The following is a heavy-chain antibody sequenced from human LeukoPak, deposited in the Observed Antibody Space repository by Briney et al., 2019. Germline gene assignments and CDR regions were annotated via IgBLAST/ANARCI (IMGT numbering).Heavy chain of an antibody. J-gene: IGHJ3*01. Sequence: GGSQRLSCAASGFTFSSYGMSWVRQAPGKGLEWVSAISGSGGRTYYADSVKGRFTISRDNAKNSLYLQMNSLRAEDSALYYCAKDESRVRGIIRDAFDLWGQGTMVSVSS. CDR2: ISGSGGRT. CDR1: GFTFSSYG. V-gene: IGHV3-23*01. CDR3: AKDESRVRGIIRDAFDL. D-gene: IGHD3-10*01.